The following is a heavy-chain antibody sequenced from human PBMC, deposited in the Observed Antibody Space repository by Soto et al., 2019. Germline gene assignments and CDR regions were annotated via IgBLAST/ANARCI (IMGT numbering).Heavy chain of an antibody. CDR1: GGSISSYY. V-gene: IGHV4-59*01. J-gene: IGHJ3*02. CDR3: ARVWGGAFDI. D-gene: IGHD3-10*01. Sequence: QVQLQESGPGLVKPSETLSLTRTVSGGSISSYYWSWIRQPPGKGLEWIGYIYYSGSTNYNPSLKSRVTISVDTSKNQFSLKLSSVTAADTAVYYCARVWGGAFDIWGQGTMVTVSS. CDR2: IYYSGST.